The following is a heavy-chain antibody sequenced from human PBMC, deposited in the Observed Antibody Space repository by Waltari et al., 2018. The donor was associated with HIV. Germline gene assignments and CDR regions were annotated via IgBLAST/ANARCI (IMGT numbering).Heavy chain of an antibody. CDR1: GFTFSSYA. J-gene: IGHJ4*02. CDR2: ISGSGGST. D-gene: IGHD5-18*01. V-gene: IGHV3-23*01. Sequence: EVQLLESGGGLVQPGGSLRLSCAASGFTFSSYAMSWVRQAPGKGLEWVAAISGSGGSTYYADSVKGRFTISRDNSKNTLYLQMNSLRAEDTAVYYCAKGIQLWLTPFDYWGQGTLVTVSS. CDR3: AKGIQLWLTPFDY.